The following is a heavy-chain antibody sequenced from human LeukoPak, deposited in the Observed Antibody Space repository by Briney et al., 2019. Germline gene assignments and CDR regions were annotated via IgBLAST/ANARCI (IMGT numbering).Heavy chain of an antibody. V-gene: IGHV3-21*01. CDR1: GVTFSSYW. Sequence: PGGSLRLSCAASGVTFSSYWMSWVRQAPGKGLEWVSSISSSSSYIYYADSVKGRFTISRDNAKNSLYLQMNSLRAEDTAVYYCARDKGRITMVRGAWARFDPWGQGTLVTVSS. CDR2: ISSSSSYI. CDR3: ARDKGRITMVRGAWARFDP. D-gene: IGHD3-10*01. J-gene: IGHJ5*02.